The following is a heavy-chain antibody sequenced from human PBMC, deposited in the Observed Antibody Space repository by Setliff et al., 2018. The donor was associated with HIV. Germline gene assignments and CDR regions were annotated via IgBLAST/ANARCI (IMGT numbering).Heavy chain of an antibody. D-gene: IGHD6-6*01. V-gene: IGHV4-61*02. J-gene: IGHJ6*03. CDR2: AYISESS. CDR1: GGLISSGSYY. CDR3: AGEAWTSYRSSSGYYYYYMDV. Sequence: NPSETLSLTCNVPGGLISSGSYYWSWVRQPAGKGLEWIGRAYISESSHYNPSLKSRVTISVDTSKNQFSLKLSSVTAADTAVYYCAGEAWTSYRSSSGYYYYYMDVWGKGTTVTVSS.